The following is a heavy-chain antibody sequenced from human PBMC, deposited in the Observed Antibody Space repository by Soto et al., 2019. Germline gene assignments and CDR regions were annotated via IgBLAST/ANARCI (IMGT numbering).Heavy chain of an antibody. CDR3: ARLRIATNNYKWFDP. CDR2: IYVTGAV. CDR1: GAALNSGNYY. Sequence: SETLSLTCSVAGAALNSGNYYWRWIRQVPGKGLEGIGHIYVTGAVDYNPSLRDRITISQDPSERQFSLNLRLVTAADTAVYYCARLRIATNNYKWFDPWGQGTLGTSPQ. J-gene: IGHJ5*02. D-gene: IGHD2-21*01. V-gene: IGHV4-31*03.